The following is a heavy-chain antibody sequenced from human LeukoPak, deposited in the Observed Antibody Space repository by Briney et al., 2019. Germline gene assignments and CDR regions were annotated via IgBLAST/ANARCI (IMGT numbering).Heavy chain of an antibody. CDR2: IFYSGST. V-gene: IGHV4-39*01. J-gene: IGHJ4*02. CDR1: GGSVSSSLYY. CDR3: ARRKDEVTATFDY. Sequence: SETLSLTCTVSGGSVSSSLYYWGWIRQPPGTGLEWIGNIFYSGSTYYNPSLKSRVTISVDTSKNRFSLKVRGVTAADTAVYYCARRKDEVTATFDYWGQGILVTVSS. D-gene: IGHD2-21*02.